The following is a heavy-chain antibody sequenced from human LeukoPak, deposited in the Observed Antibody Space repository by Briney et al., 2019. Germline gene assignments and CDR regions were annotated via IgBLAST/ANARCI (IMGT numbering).Heavy chain of an antibody. Sequence: GGSLRLSCAASGFTFSDYWMSWVRQAPGEGLEWVANIKQDGSAKNYVDSVKGRFTISRDNAKKSLYLQMNSLRAEDTAVYYCAPPPIAATGNWGQGTLVAVSS. D-gene: IGHD6-13*01. J-gene: IGHJ4*02. CDR3: APPPIAATGN. V-gene: IGHV3-7*01. CDR2: IKQDGSAK. CDR1: GFTFSDYW.